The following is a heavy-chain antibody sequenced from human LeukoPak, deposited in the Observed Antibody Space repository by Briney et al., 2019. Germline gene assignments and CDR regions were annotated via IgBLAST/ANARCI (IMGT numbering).Heavy chain of an antibody. J-gene: IGHJ4*02. CDR3: ARDSGGFLYYYGSGSYYLYDY. V-gene: IGHV1-46*01. D-gene: IGHD3-10*01. CDR2: INPSGGST. CDR1: GYTFTGYY. Sequence: ASVKVSCRASGYTFTGYYMHWVRQAPGQGLEWMGIINPSGGSTSYAQKFQGRVTMTRDTSTSTVYMELSSLRSEDTAVYYCARDSGGFLYYYGSGSYYLYDYWGQGTLVTVSS.